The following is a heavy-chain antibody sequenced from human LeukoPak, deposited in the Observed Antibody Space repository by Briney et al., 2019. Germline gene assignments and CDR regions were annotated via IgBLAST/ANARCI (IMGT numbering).Heavy chain of an antibody. CDR2: IKSSNT. D-gene: IGHD3-16*01. Sequence: PSETLPLTCTVSGGSISSDRFYWTWVRQPAGKGLEWIGRIKSSNTNYNPSLKSRVSISLDTSTNQFSLKLSSLTAADTAVYYCARVPDLTYVPDYWGQGTLVTVSS. CDR3: ARVPDLTYVPDY. V-gene: IGHV4-61*02. J-gene: IGHJ4*02. CDR1: GGSISSDRFY.